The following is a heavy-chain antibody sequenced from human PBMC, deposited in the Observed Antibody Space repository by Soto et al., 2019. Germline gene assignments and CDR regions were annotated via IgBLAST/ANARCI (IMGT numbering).Heavy chain of an antibody. J-gene: IGHJ5*02. D-gene: IGHD1-7*01. CDR1: GYTFTSYG. CDR2: ISAYNGNT. Sequence: GASVKVSCKASGYTFTSYGISWVRQAPGQGLEWMGWISAYNGNTNYAQKLQGRVTMTTDTSTSTAYMELRSLRSDDTAVYYCARVISGITGTLSPWFDPWGQGTLVTVSS. CDR3: ARVISGITGTLSPWFDP. V-gene: IGHV1-18*01.